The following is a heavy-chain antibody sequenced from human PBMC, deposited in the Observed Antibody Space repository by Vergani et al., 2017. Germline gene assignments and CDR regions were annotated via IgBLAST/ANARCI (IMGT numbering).Heavy chain of an antibody. CDR3: ARSGDFLGELSSYFDY. CDR1: GGSISSGGYY. Sequence: QVQLQESGPGLVKPSQTLSLTCTVSGGSISSGGYYWSWIRQHPGKGLEWIGYIYYSGSTYYNPSLKSRVTISVDTSKNQFSLKLSSVTAADTAVYYCARSGDFLGELSSYFDYWGQGTLVTVSS. V-gene: IGHV4-31*03. J-gene: IGHJ4*02. D-gene: IGHD3-16*02. CDR2: IYYSGST.